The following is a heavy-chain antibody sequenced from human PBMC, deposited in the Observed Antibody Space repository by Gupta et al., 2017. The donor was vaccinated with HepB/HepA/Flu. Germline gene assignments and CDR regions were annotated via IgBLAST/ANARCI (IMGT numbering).Heavy chain of an antibody. CDR3: ARKLHTGSFSASWFDP. Sequence: QLQLQESGPGLVKPSETLSLTCTVSGDSIRSSGYYWGWIRQPPGKGLQWIGSINYSANTFYNPSLRSRFAIYVDTSKNQFSLNLASVTAADTAVYYCARKLHTGSFSASWFDPWGQGTLVTVSS. V-gene: IGHV4-39*01. D-gene: IGHD1-26*01. CDR1: GDSIRSSGYY. CDR2: INYSANT. J-gene: IGHJ5*02.